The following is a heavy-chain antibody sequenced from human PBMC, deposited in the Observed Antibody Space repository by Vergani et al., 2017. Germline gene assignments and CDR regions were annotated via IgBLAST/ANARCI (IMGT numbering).Heavy chain of an antibody. Sequence: QVHLVESGGGVVQPGRSLRLSCVVSGFTSSYYGMHWVRQAPGKGLEWVAVISYDGTQKYYADSVKGRFTISRDNSKTTLYLQMTSLRTEDTAVYYCATKSCCTPCWQIGYFREWVQGTLVTVSS. V-gene: IGHV3-30*03. CDR1: GFTSSYYG. D-gene: IGHD2-8*01. CDR3: ATKSCCTPCWQIGYFRE. CDR2: ISYDGTQK. J-gene: IGHJ1*01.